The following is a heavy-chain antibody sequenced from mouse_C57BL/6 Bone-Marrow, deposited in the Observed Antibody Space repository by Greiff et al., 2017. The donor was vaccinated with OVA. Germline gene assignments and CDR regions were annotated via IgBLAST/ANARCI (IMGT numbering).Heavy chain of an antibody. CDR3: AREGLWDGYYFDY. CDR1: GYSITSGYY. Sequence: EVQLQQSGPGLVKPSQSLSLTCSVTGYSITSGYYWNWIRQFPGNKLEWMGYISYDGSNNYNPSLKNRISITRDTSKNQFFLKLNSVTTEDTATYYCAREGLWDGYYFDYWGQGTTLTVSS. J-gene: IGHJ2*01. D-gene: IGHD2-3*01. CDR2: ISYDGSN. V-gene: IGHV3-6*01.